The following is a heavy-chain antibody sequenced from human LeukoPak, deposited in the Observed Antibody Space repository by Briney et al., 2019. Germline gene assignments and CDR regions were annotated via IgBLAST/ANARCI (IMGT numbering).Heavy chain of an antibody. CDR3: AREAYYDFWSGYYHNWFDP. CDR1: GGTFSSYA. J-gene: IGHJ5*02. Sequence: SVKVSCKASGGTFSSYAISWVRQAPGQGLEWMGGIIPIFGTANYAQKFQGRVTITTDESTSTAYMELSSLRSEDTAVYYCAREAYYDFWSGYYHNWFDPWGQGALVTVSS. CDR2: IIPIFGTA. V-gene: IGHV1-69*05. D-gene: IGHD3-3*01.